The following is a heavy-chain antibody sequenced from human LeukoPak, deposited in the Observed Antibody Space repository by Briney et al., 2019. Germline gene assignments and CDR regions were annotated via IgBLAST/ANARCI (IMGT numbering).Heavy chain of an antibody. CDR1: NGSISSYH. Sequence: SESLSLTCTVSNGSISSYHWSWVRQPPGKGLEWIGYVLTSGTTNSNPSLKSRLTISVDTSKNQFTLKLSSVTAADTAVHYCARLRVSGSYLYYFDYWGQGTLVTVSS. V-gene: IGHV4-4*09. J-gene: IGHJ4*02. D-gene: IGHD1-26*01. CDR3: ARLRVSGSYLYYFDY. CDR2: VLTSGTT.